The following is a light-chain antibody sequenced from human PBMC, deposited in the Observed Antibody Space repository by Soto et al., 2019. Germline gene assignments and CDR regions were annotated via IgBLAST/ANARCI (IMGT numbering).Light chain of an antibody. Sequence: EIVLTQSPGTLSLSPGERATLSCRASQSVSSTYLAWYQHKPGQAPRLLIYGESSRATGIPDRFSGSGSGTDFTLIISRLEPEDFAVYYCQQYGNSFVGFGQGTKVDIK. CDR2: GES. CDR3: QQYGNSFVG. J-gene: IGKJ1*01. V-gene: IGKV3-20*01. CDR1: QSVSSTY.